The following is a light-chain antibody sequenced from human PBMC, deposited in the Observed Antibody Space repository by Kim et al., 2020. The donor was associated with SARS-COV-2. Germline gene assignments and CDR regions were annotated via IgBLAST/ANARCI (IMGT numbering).Light chain of an antibody. J-gene: IGKJ1*01. CDR3: QQYDNWWT. Sequence: SVSPGESATLFCRASHSVSSNLAWYQQKPGQAPRLLIYGASTRATGIPARFSGSGTGTDFTLTISGLQSEDFAVYHCQQYDNWWTFGQGTKVDIK. CDR1: HSVSSN. V-gene: IGKV3-15*01. CDR2: GAS.